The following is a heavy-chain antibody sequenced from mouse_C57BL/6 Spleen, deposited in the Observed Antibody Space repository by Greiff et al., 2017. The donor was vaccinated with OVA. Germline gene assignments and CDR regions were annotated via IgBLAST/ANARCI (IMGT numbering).Heavy chain of an antibody. D-gene: IGHD2-4*01. V-gene: IGHV3-1*01. CDR1: GYSITSGYD. J-gene: IGHJ3*01. CDR3: ARSDYDPAWFAY. Sequence: EVQLQQSGPGMVKPSQSLSLTCTVTGYSITSGYDWHWIRHFPGNKLEWMGYISYSGSTNYNPSLKSRISITHDTSKNHFFLKLNSVTTEDTATYYCARSDYDPAWFAYWGQGTLVTVSA. CDR2: ISYSGST.